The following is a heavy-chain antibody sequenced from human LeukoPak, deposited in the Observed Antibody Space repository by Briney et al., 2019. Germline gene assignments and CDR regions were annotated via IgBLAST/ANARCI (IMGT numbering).Heavy chain of an antibody. Sequence: PGGSLRLSCAASGFTFNLYSMNWVRQAPGKGLEWLSSISTSSSYRYYADSVRGRFTISRDNAKNSVYLQMNSLRAEDTAVYYCARDPNLLRYFEFDNWGQGTLVTVSS. CDR2: ISTSSSYR. D-gene: IGHD3-9*01. CDR1: GFTFNLYS. J-gene: IGHJ4*02. CDR3: ARDPNLLRYFEFDN. V-gene: IGHV3-21*01.